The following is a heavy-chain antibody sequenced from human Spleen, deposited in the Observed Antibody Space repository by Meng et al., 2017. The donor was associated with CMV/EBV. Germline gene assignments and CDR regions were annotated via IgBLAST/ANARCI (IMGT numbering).Heavy chain of an antibody. D-gene: IGHD3-3*01. CDR2: VYHSGST. V-gene: IGHV4-4*02. CDR1: GGAISSTHW. Sequence: AVCGGAISSTHWWSWVRQHPGKGLEWIGEVYHSGSTNYNPSIGSRVSISLDTSKNHFSLKLTSVTTADTAVYYCARFRVTSHRFDPWGQGALVTVSS. J-gene: IGHJ5*02. CDR3: ARFRVTSHRFDP.